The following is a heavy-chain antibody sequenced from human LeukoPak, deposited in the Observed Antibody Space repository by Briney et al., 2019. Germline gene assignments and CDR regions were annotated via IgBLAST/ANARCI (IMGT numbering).Heavy chain of an antibody. Sequence: GGSLRLSCAASGFTFDDYAMHWVRQAPGKGLEWVSGISWNSGSIGYADSVKGRFTISRDNAKNSLYLQMNSLRAEDTALYYCAKDNYYDSSGPGGFDYWGQGTLVTVSS. D-gene: IGHD3-22*01. CDR1: GFTFDDYA. V-gene: IGHV3-9*01. CDR3: AKDNYYDSSGPGGFDY. CDR2: ISWNSGSI. J-gene: IGHJ4*02.